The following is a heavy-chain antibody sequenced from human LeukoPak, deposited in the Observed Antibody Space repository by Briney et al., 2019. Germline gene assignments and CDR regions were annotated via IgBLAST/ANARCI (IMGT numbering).Heavy chain of an antibody. Sequence: GGSLRLACAASGFTFSSYWMSWVRQAPGKGLEWVANIKQDGSEKYYVDSVKGRFTISRDNAKNSLYLQMNSLRAEDTAVYYCARAPYCIGGSCRFDYWGQGTLVTVSS. CDR1: GFTFSSYW. J-gene: IGHJ4*02. CDR2: IKQDGSEK. D-gene: IGHD2-15*01. V-gene: IGHV3-7*03. CDR3: ARAPYCIGGSCRFDY.